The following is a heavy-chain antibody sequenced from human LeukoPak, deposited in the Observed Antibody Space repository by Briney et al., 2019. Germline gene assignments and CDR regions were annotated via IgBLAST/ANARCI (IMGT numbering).Heavy chain of an antibody. V-gene: IGHV4-39*01. CDR1: GGSVSSINYY. CDR2: VYYSGST. CDR3: ARHKGQHTVDY. J-gene: IGHJ4*02. D-gene: IGHD2-2*01. Sequence: PSETLSLTCIVSGGSVSSINYYWGWIRQPPGKGLEWIGSVYYSGSTYYDPSLKSRVTISVDTSKNQFSLKLSSATAADTAVYYCARHKGQHTVDYWGQGTLVTVSS.